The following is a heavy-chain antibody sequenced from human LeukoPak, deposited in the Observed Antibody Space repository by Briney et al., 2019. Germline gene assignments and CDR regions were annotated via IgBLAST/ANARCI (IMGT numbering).Heavy chain of an antibody. J-gene: IGHJ4*02. CDR2: ISSNGGST. D-gene: IGHD3-16*01. Sequence: GGSLRLSCSASGFTFSSYAMDWVHQAPGKGLEYVSTISSNGGSTYYADSVKGRFTISRDDSKNTLYLRMSSLRAEDTAVYYCVKEGDYGYYFDYWGQGTLVTVSS. CDR3: VKEGDYGYYFDY. V-gene: IGHV3-64D*06. CDR1: GFTFSSYA.